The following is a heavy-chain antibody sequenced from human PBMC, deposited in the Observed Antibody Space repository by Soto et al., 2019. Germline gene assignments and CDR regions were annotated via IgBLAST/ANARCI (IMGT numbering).Heavy chain of an antibody. D-gene: IGHD6-19*01. Sequence: EVQLVESGGGLVQPGGSLRLSCAASGFTFSSYWMSWVRQAPGKGLEWVANIKQDGSEKYYVDSVKGRFTISRDNAKNSLYLQMNRLRAEDTAVYYCARDRPSRLSPVYSSGWYVDYWGQGTLVTVSS. CDR3: ARDRPSRLSPVYSSGWYVDY. CDR1: GFTFSSYW. CDR2: IKQDGSEK. J-gene: IGHJ4*02. V-gene: IGHV3-7*01.